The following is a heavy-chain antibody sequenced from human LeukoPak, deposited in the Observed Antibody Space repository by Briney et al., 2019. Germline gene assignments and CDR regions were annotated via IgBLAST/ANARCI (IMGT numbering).Heavy chain of an antibody. J-gene: IGHJ3*02. CDR2: VRDKPNSYTT. Sequence: PGGSLRLSCAASGFTFSSYSMNWVRQAPGKGLEWVGRVRDKPNSYTTEYAASVKGRFVISRDDSKNSLYLQMNSLKIEDTAVYYCAKDHEVSGGLDIWGQGTVVTVSS. D-gene: IGHD2-8*02. CDR1: GFTFSSYS. V-gene: IGHV3-72*01. CDR3: AKDHEVSGGLDI.